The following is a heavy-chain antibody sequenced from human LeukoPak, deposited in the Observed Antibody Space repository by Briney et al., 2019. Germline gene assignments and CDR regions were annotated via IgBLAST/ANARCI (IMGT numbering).Heavy chain of an antibody. Sequence: ASVKVSCKASGGTFSSYAISWVRQAPGQGLEWMGRIIPILGIANYVQKFQGRVTITADKSTSTAYMELSSLRSEDTAVYYCARSELELRSHPSSSYYYYGMDVWGQGTTVTVSS. CDR3: ARSELELRSHPSSSYYYYGMDV. J-gene: IGHJ6*02. CDR2: IIPILGIA. D-gene: IGHD1-7*01. V-gene: IGHV1-69*04. CDR1: GGTFSSYA.